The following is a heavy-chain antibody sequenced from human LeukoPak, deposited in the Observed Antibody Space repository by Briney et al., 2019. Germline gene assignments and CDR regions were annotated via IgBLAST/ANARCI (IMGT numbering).Heavy chain of an antibody. J-gene: IGHJ4*02. CDR3: ARFLYYYDSSGPLDY. CDR1: GFTFSSYA. Sequence: PGGSLRLSCAASGFTFSSYAMSWVRQAPGKGLEWVSVLYSGGSTYYADSVKGRFTISRDNSKNTLYLQMNSLRAEDTAVYYCARFLYYYDSSGPLDYWGQGTLVTVSS. D-gene: IGHD3-22*01. CDR2: LYSGGST. V-gene: IGHV3-53*01.